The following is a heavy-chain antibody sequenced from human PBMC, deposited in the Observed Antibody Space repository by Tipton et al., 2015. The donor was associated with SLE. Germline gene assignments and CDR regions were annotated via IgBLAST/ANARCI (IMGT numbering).Heavy chain of an antibody. CDR1: GASINSNY. D-gene: IGHD2-2*01. CDR3: VVCSPSSCSYFDY. CDR2: ICCGGST. Sequence: TLSLTCTVSGASINSNYWTWVRQPAGKGLEWIGRICCGGSTKYNPSLDSRVSLSVDASKDQFSLKLSSVTAADTAVYYCVVCSPSSCSYFDYWGQGTLVTVSS. V-gene: IGHV4-4*07. J-gene: IGHJ4*02.